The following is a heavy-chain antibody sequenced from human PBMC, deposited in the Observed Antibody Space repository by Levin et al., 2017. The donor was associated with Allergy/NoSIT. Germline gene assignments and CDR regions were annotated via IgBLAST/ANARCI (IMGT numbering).Heavy chain of an antibody. CDR3: ARGRIFGESDY. J-gene: IGHJ4*02. V-gene: IGHV4-59*01. CDR2: IYHSGST. CDR1: GGSISSYS. D-gene: IGHD3-10*01. Sequence: SETLSLTCTVSGGSISSYSWNWIRQPPGKGLEWIGYIYHSGSTNYNPSLKSRVTISVDTSRNQFSLKLSSVTAADTAVYYCARGRIFGESDYWGQGTLVTVSS.